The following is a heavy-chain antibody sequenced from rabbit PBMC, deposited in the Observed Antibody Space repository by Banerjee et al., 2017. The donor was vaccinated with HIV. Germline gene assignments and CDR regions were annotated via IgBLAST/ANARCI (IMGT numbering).Heavy chain of an antibody. CDR1: GFSFSPVNW. V-gene: IGHV1S40*01. D-gene: IGHD8-1*01. Sequence: QSLEESGGDLVKPGASLTLTCTASGFSFSPVNWIYWVRQAPGKGLEWIACINTATGKAVYASWAKGRFTISKTSSTTVTLQMTSLTVADTATYFCARDTGSSFSSYGMDLWGPGTLVTVS. CDR3: ARDTGSSFSSYGMDL. J-gene: IGHJ6*01. CDR2: INTATGKA.